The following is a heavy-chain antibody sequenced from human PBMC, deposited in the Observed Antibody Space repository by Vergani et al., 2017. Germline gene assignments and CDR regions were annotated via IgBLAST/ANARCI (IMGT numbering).Heavy chain of an antibody. CDR1: GGTFSSYA. CDR3: ATLLSSYCYDSSGKTGAFDI. V-gene: IGHV1-69*13. D-gene: IGHD3-22*01. CDR2: IIPIFGTA. J-gene: IGHJ3*02. Sequence: QVQLVQSGAEVKKPGSSVKVSCKASGGTFSSYAISWVRQAPGQGLEWMGRIIPIFGTANYAQKFQGRVTITADESTSTAYMELSSLRSEDTAVYYCATLLSSYCYDSSGKTGAFDIWGQGTMVTVSS.